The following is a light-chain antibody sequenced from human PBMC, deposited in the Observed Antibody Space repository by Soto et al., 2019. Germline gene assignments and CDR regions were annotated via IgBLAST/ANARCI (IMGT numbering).Light chain of an antibody. CDR3: SSYRSSSTLVV. J-gene: IGLJ2*01. Sequence: QSALTQPXXXXXXPXXSXXXXXXXTXXDXGXXXYXSXXQQHPGKAXXXXIYEVSNRPSGVXNXFSGSKSGNTASLTIXGXXXEDEADYYCSSYRSSSTLVVFGGGTKLTVL. CDR2: EVS. CDR1: XXDXGXXXY. V-gene: IGLV2-14*01.